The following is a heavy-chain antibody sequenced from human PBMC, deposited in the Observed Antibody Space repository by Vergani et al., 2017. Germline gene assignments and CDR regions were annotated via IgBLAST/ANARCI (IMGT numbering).Heavy chain of an antibody. Sequence: EVQLVESGGGLVQPGGSLRLSCAASGFTFSSYSMNWVRQAPGKGLEWVSYISSSSSTIYYADSVKGRFTISRDNSKNTLYLQMNSLRAEDTAVYYCARQKGYSSSSFDYWGQGTLVTVSS. D-gene: IGHD6-6*01. V-gene: IGHV3-48*01. CDR2: ISSSSSTI. CDR3: ARQKGYSSSSFDY. J-gene: IGHJ4*02. CDR1: GFTFSSYS.